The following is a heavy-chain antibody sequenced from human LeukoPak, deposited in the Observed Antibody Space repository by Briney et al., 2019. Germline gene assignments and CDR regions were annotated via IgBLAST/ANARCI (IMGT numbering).Heavy chain of an antibody. CDR3: ARGRVTYDAFDI. CDR2: ISAYNGNT. D-gene: IGHD5-18*01. J-gene: IGHJ3*02. CDR1: GYTFTNYG. Sequence: ASVKVSCKSSGYTFTNYGLSWVRQAPGQGLEWMGWISAYNGNTNYAQNLQGRVTMTTDTSTTTAYMELRSLRSDDTAVYYCARGRVTYDAFDIWGQGTVATVSS. V-gene: IGHV1-18*01.